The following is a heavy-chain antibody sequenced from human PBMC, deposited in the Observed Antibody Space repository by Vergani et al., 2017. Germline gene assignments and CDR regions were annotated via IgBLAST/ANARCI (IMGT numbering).Heavy chain of an antibody. V-gene: IGHV3-23*01. D-gene: IGHD3-10*01. J-gene: IGHJ6*02. CDR3: AKGAQVRGVINSYYYYGMDV. Sequence: EVQLLESGGGSAQPGESLRLSCVASGFTLTAHGLNWVRQAPGKGLEWVSGISGQNFRTHYADSVKGRFTISRDDSKNTVYLQINSLRAEDTAFYYCAKGAQVRGVINSYYYYGMDVWGQGTTVTVSS. CDR1: GFTLTAHG. CDR2: ISGQNFRT.